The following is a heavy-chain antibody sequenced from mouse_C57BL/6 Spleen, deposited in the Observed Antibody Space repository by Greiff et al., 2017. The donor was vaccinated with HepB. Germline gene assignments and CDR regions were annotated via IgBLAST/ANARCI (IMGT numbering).Heavy chain of an antibody. CDR1: GFTFSSYA. CDR3: ARDYGKGYYYAMDY. V-gene: IGHV5-4*01. D-gene: IGHD2-1*01. CDR2: ISDGGSYT. Sequence: EVKLMESGGGLVQPGGSLKLSCAASGFTFSSYAMSWVRQTPEKRLEWVATISDGGSYTYYPDNVKGRFTISRDNAKNNLYLQMSHLKSEDTALYYCARDYGKGYYYAMDYWGQGTSVTVSS. J-gene: IGHJ4*01.